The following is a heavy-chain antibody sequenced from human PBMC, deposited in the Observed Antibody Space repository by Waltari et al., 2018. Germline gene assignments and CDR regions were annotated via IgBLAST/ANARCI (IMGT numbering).Heavy chain of an antibody. V-gene: IGHV3-23*01. Sequence: EVQLLESGGGLVQPGGSLRLSCVASGFTFGLSAMSWVRQTPGKGLEWISLITDSSISIYYADSVRGRFTISRDNSKNTLYLQMNNLGAEDTAVYFCAKGGQFTWYFDLWGRGTPVIVSP. CDR1: GFTFGLSA. J-gene: IGHJ2*01. CDR2: ITDSSISI. CDR3: AKGGQFTWYFDL. D-gene: IGHD3-16*01.